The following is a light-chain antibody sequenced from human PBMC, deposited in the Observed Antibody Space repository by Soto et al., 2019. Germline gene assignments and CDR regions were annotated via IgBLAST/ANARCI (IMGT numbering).Light chain of an antibody. V-gene: IGLV2-23*01. CDR2: EGN. CDR3: CSYASTNTVV. Sequence: QSALTQPASVSGSPGQSITISCTGTSSDVGSYNLVSWYQQHPGKAPKLMIYEGNKRPSGVSNRFSGSKSANTASLTISGLQTEDEADYYCCSYASTNTVVFGTGTKVTVL. J-gene: IGLJ1*01. CDR1: SSDVGSYNL.